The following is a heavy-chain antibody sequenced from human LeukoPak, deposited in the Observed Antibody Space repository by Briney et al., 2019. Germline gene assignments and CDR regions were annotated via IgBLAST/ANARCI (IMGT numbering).Heavy chain of an antibody. CDR2: ISAYNGNT. CDR3: SRVEWELPLDAFDI. CDR1: GYTFTSYG. J-gene: IGHJ3*02. V-gene: IGHV1-18*01. D-gene: IGHD1-26*01. Sequence: ASVKVSCQASGYTFTSYGISWVRQAPGQGLEWMGWISAYNGNTNYAQKLQGRLTMTTDTSTSTAYMELRSLRSDDTAVYYCSRVEWELPLDAFDIWGQGTMVTVSS.